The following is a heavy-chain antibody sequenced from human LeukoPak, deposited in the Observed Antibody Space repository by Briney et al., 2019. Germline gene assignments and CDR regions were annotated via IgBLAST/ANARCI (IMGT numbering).Heavy chain of an antibody. CDR3: ARVKTGYCSGGSCPGKVNWFDP. CDR1: GYTFTSYD. V-gene: IGHV1-8*01. J-gene: IGHJ5*02. D-gene: IGHD2-15*01. CDR2: MNPNSGNT. Sequence: ASVKVSCKASGYTFTSYDINWVRQATGQGLEWMGWMNPNSGNTGYAQKFQGRVTMTRNTSISTAYMELSSLRSEDTAVYYCARVKTGYCSGGSCPGKVNWFDPWGQGTLVTVSS.